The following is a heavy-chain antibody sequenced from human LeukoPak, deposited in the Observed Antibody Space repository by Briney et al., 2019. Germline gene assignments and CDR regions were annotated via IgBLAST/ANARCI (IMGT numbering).Heavy chain of an antibody. D-gene: IGHD2-2*02. CDR3: ATSAGGYQLLYNWFDP. V-gene: IGHV1-24*01. CDR1: GYTLTELS. CDR2: FDPEDGET. J-gene: IGHJ5*02. Sequence: PWASVKVSCKVSGYTLTELSMNWVRQAPGKGLEWMGGFDPEDGETIYAQKFQGRVTMTEDTSTDTAYMELSSLRSEDTAVYYCATSAGGYQLLYNWFDPWGQGTLVTVPS.